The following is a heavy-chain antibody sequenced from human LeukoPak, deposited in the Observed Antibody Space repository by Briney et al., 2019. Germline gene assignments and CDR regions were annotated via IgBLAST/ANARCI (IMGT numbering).Heavy chain of an antibody. Sequence: GGSLRLSCSASGLTLSGYWMHWVRQIPGKGLEWVSAISGSGGSTYYADSVKGRFTISRDNSKNTLYLQMNSLRAEDTAVYYCAKDSAYCSGGSCYYYYGMDVWGQGTTVTVSS. D-gene: IGHD2-15*01. CDR2: ISGSGGST. CDR1: GLTLSGYW. CDR3: AKDSAYCSGGSCYYYYGMDV. V-gene: IGHV3-23*01. J-gene: IGHJ6*02.